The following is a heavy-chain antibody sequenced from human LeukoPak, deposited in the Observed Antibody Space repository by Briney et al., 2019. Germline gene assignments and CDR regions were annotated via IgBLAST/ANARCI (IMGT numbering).Heavy chain of an antibody. CDR2: IGHAGDT. CDR3: AALGDSIY. Sequence: PGGSLRLSCAASGLAFSRYDMHWVRQVSGKGLVWVSAIGHAGDTYYADSVKGRFTISREDAKNYFFLQMNSLRAGDTAVYFCAALGDSIYWGQGTLVTVSS. V-gene: IGHV3-13*01. D-gene: IGHD1-26*01. J-gene: IGHJ4*02. CDR1: GLAFSRYD.